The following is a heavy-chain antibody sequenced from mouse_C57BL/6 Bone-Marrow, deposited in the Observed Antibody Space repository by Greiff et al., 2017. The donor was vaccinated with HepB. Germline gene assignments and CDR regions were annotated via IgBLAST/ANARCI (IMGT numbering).Heavy chain of an antibody. D-gene: IGHD2-1*01. CDR2: IDPSDSYT. CDR1: GYTFTSYW. CDR3: ARPLYGNYEGFAY. J-gene: IGHJ3*01. V-gene: IGHV1-50*01. Sequence: VKLQQPGAELVKPGASVKLSCKASGYTFTSYWMQWVKQRPGQGLEWIGEIDPSDSYTNYNQKFKGKATLTVDTSSSTAYMQLSSLTSEDSAVYYCARPLYGNYEGFAYWGQGTLVTVSA.